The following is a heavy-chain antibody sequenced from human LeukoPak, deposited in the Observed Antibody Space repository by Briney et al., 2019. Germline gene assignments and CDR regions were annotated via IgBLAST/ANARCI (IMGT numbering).Heavy chain of an antibody. CDR3: AKGGKWDVTPFDY. V-gene: IGHV3-7*03. J-gene: IGHJ4*02. Sequence: GSLRLSCVTSGFPLSTYWMMWVRQAPGKGLEWVANMNQDGSEKHYGDSVKGRFTISRDNSKNTLYLQVNSLRAEDTAVYYCAKGGKWDVTPFDYWGQGTLVTVSS. D-gene: IGHD1-26*01. CDR1: GFPLSTYW. CDR2: MNQDGSEK.